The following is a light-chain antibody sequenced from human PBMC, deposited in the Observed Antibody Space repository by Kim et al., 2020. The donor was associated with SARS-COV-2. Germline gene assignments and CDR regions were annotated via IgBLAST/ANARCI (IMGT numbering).Light chain of an antibody. Sequence: SYELTQPPSMSVSPGQTARITCSGDALPNQYGYWYQQRPGQAPVMVISKDTERPSGIPDRFSGSSSGTTVTLTISGVQAEDEADYYCQSADTSGTWVFGGGTQLTVL. CDR2: KDT. CDR1: ALPNQY. V-gene: IGLV3-25*03. J-gene: IGLJ3*02. CDR3: QSADTSGTWV.